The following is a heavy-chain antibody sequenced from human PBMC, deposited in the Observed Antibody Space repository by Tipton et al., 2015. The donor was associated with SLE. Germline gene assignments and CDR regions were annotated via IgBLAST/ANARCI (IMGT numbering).Heavy chain of an antibody. D-gene: IGHD4-11*01. V-gene: IGHV4-61*02. CDR3: ARDADYSKVLDY. Sequence: TLSLTCTVSGGFISSGSYYWSWIRQPAGKGLEWIGRIYTSGSTNYNPSLKSRVTISVDTSKNQFSLKLSSVTAADTAVYYCARDADYSKVLDYWGQGTLVTVSS. CDR1: GGFISSGSYY. CDR2: IYTSGST. J-gene: IGHJ4*02.